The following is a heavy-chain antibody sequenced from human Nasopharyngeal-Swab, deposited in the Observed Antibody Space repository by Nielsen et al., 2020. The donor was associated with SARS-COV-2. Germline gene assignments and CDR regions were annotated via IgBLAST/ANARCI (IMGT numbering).Heavy chain of an antibody. CDR1: GGSISSSSYY. J-gene: IGHJ4*02. CDR3: ASLLRGAGYFDY. CDR2: IYYSGST. D-gene: IGHD3-22*01. V-gene: IGHV4-39*07. Sequence: GSLRLSCTVSGGSISSSSYYWGWIRQPPGKGLEWIGSIYYSGSTYYNPSLKSRVTISVDRSKNQFSLKLSSVTAADTAVYYCASLLRGAGYFDYWGQGTLVTVSS.